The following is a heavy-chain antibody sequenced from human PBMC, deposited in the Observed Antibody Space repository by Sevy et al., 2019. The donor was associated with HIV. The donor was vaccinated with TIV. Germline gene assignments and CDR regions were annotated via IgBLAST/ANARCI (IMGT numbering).Heavy chain of an antibody. CDR3: ATAASSSWDFDY. D-gene: IGHD6-13*01. CDR1: GYTLTELS. CDR2: FDPEDGET. V-gene: IGHV1-24*01. Sequence: ASVKVSCKVSGYTLTELSMHWVRQAPGKGLEWMGGFDPEDGETIYAQKFQGRVTMTEDTSTDTAYMELSSLRSEDTAVYYYATAASSSWDFDYWGQGTLVTVSS. J-gene: IGHJ4*02.